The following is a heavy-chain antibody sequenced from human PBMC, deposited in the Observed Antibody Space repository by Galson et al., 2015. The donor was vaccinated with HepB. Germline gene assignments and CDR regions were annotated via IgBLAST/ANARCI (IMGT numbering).Heavy chain of an antibody. CDR2: TYFVSMWYN. CDR3: ARGVDGDYYGLDV. J-gene: IGHJ6*02. CDR1: GDSVSNNKAT. D-gene: IGHD4-17*01. V-gene: IGHV6-1*01. Sequence: CAISGDSVSNNKATWNRIRQSPSRGLEWLGRTYFVSMWYNDYAISVKSRLTINPDTSKNQFSLQLNSLTPEDTAVYYCARGVDGDYYGLDVWGQGTTVTVSS.